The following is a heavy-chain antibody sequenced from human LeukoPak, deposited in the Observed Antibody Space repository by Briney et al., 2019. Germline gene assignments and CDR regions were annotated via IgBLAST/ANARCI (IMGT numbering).Heavy chain of an antibody. CDR2: IYHSGST. V-gene: IGHV4-4*02. CDR3: ARGSVFWSGYHFDY. CDR1: GGSISSSNW. J-gene: IGHJ4*02. Sequence: SGTLSLTCAVSGGSISSSNWWSWVRQPPGKGLEWIGEIYHSGSTNYNPSLTSRVTISIDTSKNQFSLKLSSVSAADTAVYYCARGSVFWSGYHFDYWGQGTLVTVSS. D-gene: IGHD3-3*01.